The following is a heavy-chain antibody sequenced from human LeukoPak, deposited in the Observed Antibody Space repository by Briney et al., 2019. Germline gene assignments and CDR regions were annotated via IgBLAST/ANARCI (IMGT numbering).Heavy chain of an antibody. CDR2: I. V-gene: IGHV3-21*01. CDR3: ARAVIGGNSA. Sequence: PGGSLRLSCAASGFHFSTYNMNWVRQAPGKGLEWVSSIYYADSVKGRFTISRDDAKNSLYLQMNSLRVEDTAVYYCARAVIGGNSAWGQGTLVTVSS. D-gene: IGHD4-23*01. J-gene: IGHJ5*02. CDR1: GFHFSTYN.